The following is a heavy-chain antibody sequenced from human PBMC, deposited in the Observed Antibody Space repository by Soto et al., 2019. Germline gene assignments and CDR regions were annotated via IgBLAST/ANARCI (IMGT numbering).Heavy chain of an antibody. Sequence: PGESLKISCKGSGYSFTSYWISWVRQMPGKGLEWMGRIDPSDSYTNYSPSFQGHVTISADKSISTAHLQWSSLKASDTAMYYCARREYSYGYDYYYGMDVWGQGTTVTVSS. CDR2: IDPSDSYT. CDR3: ARREYSYGYDYYYGMDV. J-gene: IGHJ6*02. CDR1: GYSFTSYW. D-gene: IGHD5-18*01. V-gene: IGHV5-10-1*01.